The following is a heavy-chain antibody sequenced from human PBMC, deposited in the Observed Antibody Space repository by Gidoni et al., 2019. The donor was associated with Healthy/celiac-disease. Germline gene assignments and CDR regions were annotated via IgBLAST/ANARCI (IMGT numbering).Heavy chain of an antibody. D-gene: IGHD2-15*01. CDR1: GFTFSSYA. CDR3: AKDRGLRYCSGGSCYPRYFDY. J-gene: IGHJ4*02. CDR2: ISGSGGST. Sequence: EVQLLESGGGLVQPGGSLRLSCAASGFTFSSYAMSWGRQDPGKGLEWVSAISGSGGSTYYADSVKGRFTISRDNSKNTLYLQMNSLRAEDTAVYYCAKDRGLRYCSGGSCYPRYFDYWGQGTLVTVSS. V-gene: IGHV3-23*01.